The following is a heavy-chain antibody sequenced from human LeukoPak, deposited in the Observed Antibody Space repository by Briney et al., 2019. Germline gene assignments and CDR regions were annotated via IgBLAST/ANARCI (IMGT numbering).Heavy chain of an antibody. CDR1: DGSISSYY. CDR3: AGHYPIAAAGMAPFDY. V-gene: IGHV4-59*08. D-gene: IGHD6-13*01. Sequence: SETLSLTCTVSDGSISSYYWSWIRQPPGKGLEWIGYIYYSGSTNYNPSLKSRVTISVDTSKNQFSLKLSSVTAADTAVYYCAGHYPIAAAGMAPFDYWGQGTLVTVSS. J-gene: IGHJ4*02. CDR2: IYYSGST.